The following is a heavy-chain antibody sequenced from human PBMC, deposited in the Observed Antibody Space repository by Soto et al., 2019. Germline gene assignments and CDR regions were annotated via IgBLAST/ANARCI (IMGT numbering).Heavy chain of an antibody. Sequence: EVQLVESGGGLVQPGGSLRLSCAASGFTFSIYWMHWVRQVPGKGLVWVSGTSADGSTTRYAGSVKGRFTISRDNAKNTQYLQMNSLRAEDTAVYFCARPFGSSAYRGQGTLVTASS. J-gene: IGHJ4*02. D-gene: IGHD1-26*01. CDR1: GFTFSIYW. CDR3: ARPFGSSAY. CDR2: TSADGSTT. V-gene: IGHV3-74*01.